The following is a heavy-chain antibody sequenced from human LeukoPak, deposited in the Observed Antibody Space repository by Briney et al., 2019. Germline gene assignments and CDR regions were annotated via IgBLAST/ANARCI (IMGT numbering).Heavy chain of an antibody. CDR2: ISSSGSTI. CDR3: ARDRRHYYGSGRGYYYYYMDV. J-gene: IGHJ6*03. CDR1: GFTFSDYY. V-gene: IGHV3-11*04. D-gene: IGHD3-10*01. Sequence: GGSLRLSCAASGFTFSDYYMSWIRQAPGKGLEWVSYISSSGSTIYYADSVKGRFTISRDNAKNSLYLQMNSLRAEDTAVYYCARDRRHYYGSGRGYYYYYMDVWGKGTTVTVSS.